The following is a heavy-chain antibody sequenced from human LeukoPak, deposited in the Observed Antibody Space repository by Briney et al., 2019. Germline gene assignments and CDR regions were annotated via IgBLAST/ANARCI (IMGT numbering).Heavy chain of an antibody. V-gene: IGHV4-59*12. CDR1: DGSINSYY. J-gene: IGHJ4*02. Sequence: SETLSLTCSVSDGSINSYYWNWIRRPPGKGLEWIGYIYYNGNTNYSPSLKSRVTISVDTSKNQFSLKLSSVTAADTAVYYCASLYYYDSSGYHDYWGQGTLVTVSS. D-gene: IGHD3-22*01. CDR2: IYYNGNT. CDR3: ASLYYYDSSGYHDY.